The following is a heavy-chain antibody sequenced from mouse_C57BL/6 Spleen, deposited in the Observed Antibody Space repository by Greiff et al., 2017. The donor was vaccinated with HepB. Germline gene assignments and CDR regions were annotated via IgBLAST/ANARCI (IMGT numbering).Heavy chain of an antibody. CDR1: GYTFTDYE. Sequence: QVQLKESGAELVRPGASVTLSCKASGYTFTDYEMHWVKQTPVHGLEWIGAIDPETGGTAYNQKFKGKAILTADKSSSTTYMKLRSLTSEDSAVYYSTAPYMDDWGQGTSVTVSS. V-gene: IGHV1-15*01. CDR2: IDPETGGT. CDR3: TAPYMDD. J-gene: IGHJ4*01.